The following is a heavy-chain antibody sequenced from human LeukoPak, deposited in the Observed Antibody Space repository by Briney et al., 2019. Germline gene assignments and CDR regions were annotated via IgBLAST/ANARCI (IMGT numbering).Heavy chain of an antibody. D-gene: IGHD2-21*01. J-gene: IGHJ5*02. CDR3: ARSGFPYNWFDP. Sequence: EASVKVSCKASGYTFTSYDINWVRQATGQGLEWMGWMNPNSGNTGYAQKFQGRVTMTRNTSISTAYMELSSLRSEDTAVYYCARSGFPYNWFDPWGQGTLVTVSS. CDR1: GYTFTSYD. CDR2: MNPNSGNT. V-gene: IGHV1-8*01.